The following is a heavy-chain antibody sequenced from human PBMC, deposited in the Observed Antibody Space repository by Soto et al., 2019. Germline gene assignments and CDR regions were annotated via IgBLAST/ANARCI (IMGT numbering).Heavy chain of an antibody. CDR2: IYYSGST. V-gene: IGHV4-39*01. Sequence: SETLSLTCTVSGGSISSSSYYWGWIRQPPGKGLEWIGSIYYSGSTYYNTSLKSRITISVDTSKNKYSLKLSSVTAADTAVYYCARLTYYYGSGSPNWFDPWGQGTLVTVSS. D-gene: IGHD3-10*01. CDR3: ARLTYYYGSGSPNWFDP. J-gene: IGHJ5*02. CDR1: GGSISSSSYY.